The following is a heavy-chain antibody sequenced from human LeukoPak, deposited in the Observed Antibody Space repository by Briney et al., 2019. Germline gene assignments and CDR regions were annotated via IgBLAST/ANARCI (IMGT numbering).Heavy chain of an antibody. Sequence: QPGGSLRLSCAASGFTFSSYAMHWVRQAPGKGLEWVAVISYDGSNKYYADSVKGRFTISRDNSKNALYLQMNSLRAEDTAVYYCARDLDPYGDCPWGWGQGTLVTVSS. CDR1: GFTFSSYA. V-gene: IGHV3-30*01. J-gene: IGHJ4*02. D-gene: IGHD4-17*01. CDR2: ISYDGSNK. CDR3: ARDLDPYGDCPWG.